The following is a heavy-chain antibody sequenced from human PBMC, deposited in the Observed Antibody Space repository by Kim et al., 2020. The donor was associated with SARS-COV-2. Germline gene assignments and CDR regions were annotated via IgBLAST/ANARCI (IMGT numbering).Heavy chain of an antibody. CDR2: IDSGGDT. J-gene: IGHJ6*02. D-gene: IGHD2-21*02. CDR1: GFTFSDYT. Sequence: GGSLRLSCAASGFTFSDYTMNWVRQATGKGLEWVSAIDSGGDTYYPDSTKSRCNISRENAKKNLYLQMNSLSAGDSAVYYCVRGEVTGAYGMDVWGQGTTVTVSS. V-gene: IGHV3-13*04. CDR3: VRGEVTGAYGMDV.